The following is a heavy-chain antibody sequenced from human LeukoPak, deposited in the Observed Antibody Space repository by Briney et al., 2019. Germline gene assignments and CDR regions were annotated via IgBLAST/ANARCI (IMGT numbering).Heavy chain of an antibody. CDR2: ISGDGSNT. V-gene: IGHV3-74*01. D-gene: IGHD2-8*02. CDR1: GFTFTSYY. CDR3: ASGLMYGSFDY. Sequence: PGGSLRLSCAASGFTFTSYYMHWVRQAPGKGLVWVSRISGDGSNTIYADSVKGRFTISRDNAKNSLYLQMNSLRAEDTAVYYCASGLMYGSFDYWGQGTLVTVSS. J-gene: IGHJ4*02.